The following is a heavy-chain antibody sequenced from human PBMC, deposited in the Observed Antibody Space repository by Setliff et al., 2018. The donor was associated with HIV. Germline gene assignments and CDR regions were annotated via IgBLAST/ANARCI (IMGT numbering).Heavy chain of an antibody. V-gene: IGHV1-2*06. CDR1: GYTFTGYY. CDR3: ARGSTAVNYYYYYIDV. D-gene: IGHD2-2*01. CDR2: INPNSGDT. Sequence: ASVKVSCKASGYTFTGYYMHWVRQAPGQGLEWMGRINPNSGDTNYARKFKGRVTMTRDTSISTAYMEVTRLRSDDTAVYYCARGSTAVNYYYYYIDVWGKGTTVTVSS. J-gene: IGHJ6*03.